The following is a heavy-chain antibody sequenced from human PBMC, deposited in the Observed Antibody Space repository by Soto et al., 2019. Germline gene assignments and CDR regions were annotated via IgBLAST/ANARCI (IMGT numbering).Heavy chain of an antibody. J-gene: IGHJ5*02. V-gene: IGHV4-30-4*01. CDR3: ARGNGWGFSKWFDP. D-gene: IGHD4-4*01. Sequence: SETLSLTCTVSGGSISSGDYYWSWIRQPPGKGLEWIGYIYYSGSTYYNPSLKSRVTISVDTSKNQFSLKLSSVTAADTAVYYYARGNGWGFSKWFDPWGQGTLVTVSS. CDR2: IYYSGST. CDR1: GGSISSGDYY.